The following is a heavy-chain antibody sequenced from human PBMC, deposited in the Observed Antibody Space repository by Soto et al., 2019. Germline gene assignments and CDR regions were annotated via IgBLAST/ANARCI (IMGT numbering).Heavy chain of an antibody. Sequence: GASVKVSCKASGYTFTSHYMHWVRQAPGQGLEWMGVINPSGGGTTYTKKFQGRVTMTRDTSTSTVSMELSSLKSEDTAIYYCARDQVAGTYHFDYWGQGTLVTVSS. CDR2: INPSGGGT. J-gene: IGHJ4*02. V-gene: IGHV1-46*01. CDR3: ARDQVAGTYHFDY. CDR1: GYTFTSHY. D-gene: IGHD2-15*01.